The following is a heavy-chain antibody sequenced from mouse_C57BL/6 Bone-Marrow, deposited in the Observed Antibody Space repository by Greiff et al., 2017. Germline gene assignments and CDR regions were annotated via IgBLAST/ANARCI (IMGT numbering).Heavy chain of an antibody. CDR1: GYTFTSYW. D-gene: IGHD4-1*02. CDR2: IYPSDSET. Sequence: QVQLQQPGAELVRPGSSVKLSCKASGYTFTSYWMDWVKQRPGQGLEWIGNIYPSDSETHYNQQFKDKATLTVDKSSSTASMQLSSLTSEDSAVYYCAQLGPFDYWGQGTTLTVSS. V-gene: IGHV1-61*01. CDR3: AQLGPFDY. J-gene: IGHJ2*01.